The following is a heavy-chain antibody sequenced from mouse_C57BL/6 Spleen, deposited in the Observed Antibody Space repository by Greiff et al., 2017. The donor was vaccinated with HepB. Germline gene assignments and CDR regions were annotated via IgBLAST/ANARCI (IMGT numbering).Heavy chain of an antibody. V-gene: IGHV6-6*01. Sequence: EVQGVESGGGLVQPGGSMKLSCAASGFTFSDAWMDWVRQSPEKGLEWVAEIRNKANNHATYYAESVKGRFTISRDDSKSSVYLQMNSLRAEDTGIYYCTRWQLRLPFDYWGQGTTLTVSS. CDR2: IRNKANNHAT. J-gene: IGHJ2*01. D-gene: IGHD3-2*02. CDR1: GFTFSDAW. CDR3: TRWQLRLPFDY.